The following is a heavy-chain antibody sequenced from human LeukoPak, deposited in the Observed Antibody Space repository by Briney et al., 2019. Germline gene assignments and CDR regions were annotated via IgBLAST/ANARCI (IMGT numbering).Heavy chain of an antibody. CDR2: ISGGGSST. V-gene: IGHV3-23*01. CDR3: AKEAYCSATSCYEDG. D-gene: IGHD2-2*01. J-gene: IGHJ6*04. CDR1: GFPFSIYT. Sequence: PGGSLRLSCAASGFPFSIYTMSWVRQARGKGLEGVSAISGGGSSTYYADSVQGRFTISQHNSNNTLYLQMNSLRAGDTAIYYCAKEAYCSATSCYEDGWGKGTTVTVSS.